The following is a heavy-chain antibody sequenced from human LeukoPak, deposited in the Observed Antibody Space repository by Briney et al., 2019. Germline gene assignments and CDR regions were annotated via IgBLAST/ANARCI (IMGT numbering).Heavy chain of an antibody. CDR2: IYYSGST. J-gene: IGHJ4*02. D-gene: IGHD1-26*01. Sequence: PSETLSLTCTVSGGSISSSSYYWGWIRQPPGKGLEWIGSIYYSGSTYYNPSLKSRVTISVDTSKNQFSLKPSSVTAADTAVYYCAREVWELVVYFDYWGQGTLVTVSS. V-gene: IGHV4-39*02. CDR3: AREVWELVVYFDY. CDR1: GGSISSSSYY.